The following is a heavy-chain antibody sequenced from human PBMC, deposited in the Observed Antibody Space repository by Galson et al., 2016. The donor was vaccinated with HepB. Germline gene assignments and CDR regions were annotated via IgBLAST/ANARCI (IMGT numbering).Heavy chain of an antibody. D-gene: IGHD5-12*01. CDR3: AKGKWLRLFGYYGMDV. Sequence: SLRLSCAASGFTFSSYGMHWVRQAPGKGLEWVAVISYDGSNKYYADSVKGRFTISRDNSKNTLYLQMNSLRAEDTAVYYCAKGKWLRLFGYYGMDVWGKGTTVTVSS. J-gene: IGHJ6*04. V-gene: IGHV3-30*18. CDR2: ISYDGSNK. CDR1: GFTFSSYG.